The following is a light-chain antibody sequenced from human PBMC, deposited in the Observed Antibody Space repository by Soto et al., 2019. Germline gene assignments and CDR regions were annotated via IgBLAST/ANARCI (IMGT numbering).Light chain of an antibody. Sequence: QSVLTQPPSASGSLGQSVTISCTGTSSDVGAYNYVSWYQQHPGKAPKLMIYEVTRRPSGVPDRFSGSKSGNKASLNVSGLQAEDEADYYCCSYADNTDYVFGTGTKVTVL. V-gene: IGLV2-8*01. J-gene: IGLJ1*01. CDR3: CSYADNTDYV. CDR1: SSDVGAYNY. CDR2: EVT.